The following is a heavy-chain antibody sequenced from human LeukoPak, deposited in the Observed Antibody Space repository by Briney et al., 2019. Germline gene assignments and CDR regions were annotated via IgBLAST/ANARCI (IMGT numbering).Heavy chain of an antibody. J-gene: IGHJ3*02. CDR1: GGSISSYY. CDR2: IYTSGST. D-gene: IGHD6-19*01. Sequence: SETLSLTCTVSGGSISSYYWSWIRQPAGKGLEWIGRIYTSGSTNYNPSLKSRVTMSVDTSKNQFSLKLSSVTAADTAVYYCARDRPGGVAVAGAFDIWGQGTMVTVSS. CDR3: ARDRPGGVAVAGAFDI. V-gene: IGHV4-4*07.